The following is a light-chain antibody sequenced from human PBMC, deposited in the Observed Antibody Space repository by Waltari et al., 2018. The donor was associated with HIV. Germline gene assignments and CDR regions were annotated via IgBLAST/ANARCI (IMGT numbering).Light chain of an antibody. CDR3: AACDHSLSGCV. V-gene: IGLV1-47*01. CDR1: SSSIEINS. J-gene: IGLJ2*01. CDR2: RNT. Sequence: QTELPHAPAASGTPGPIVRTSCCGSSSSIEINSVYWYQQHPGTAPKLIIYRNTQRPSGVPDRFSGSKSGNSASLAISGLRSEDEADYYCAACDHSLSGCVFGGGTKLTVL.